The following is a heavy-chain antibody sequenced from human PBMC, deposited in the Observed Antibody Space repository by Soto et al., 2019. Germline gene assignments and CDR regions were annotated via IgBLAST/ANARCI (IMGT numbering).Heavy chain of an antibody. D-gene: IGHD6-13*01. V-gene: IGHV1-69*06. J-gene: IGHJ4*02. Sequence: QVQLVQSGAEVKKPGASVKVSCKDSGGTFSSYAISWVRQAPGQGLEWMGGIIPIFGTANYPHKFQGGVTNHAHKSTSTAYMELGNLRAEDPAVYYCARVRGSHSLDSWGQETLVTVS. CDR2: IIPIFGTA. CDR3: ARVRGSHSLDS. CDR1: GGTFSSYA.